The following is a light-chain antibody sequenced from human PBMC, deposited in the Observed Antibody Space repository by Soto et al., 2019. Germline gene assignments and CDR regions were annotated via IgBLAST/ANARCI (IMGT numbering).Light chain of an antibody. CDR2: GAS. J-gene: IGKJ1*01. Sequence: VDRVTITCRASQTIRTSLNWYQQKPGEAPKLLIFGASTLQSGVPSRFTGSGSGTDFTLSVVSLQPGDVGVYFCQQSNTIPWTFGRGTKVDIK. CDR3: QQSNTIPWT. V-gene: IGKV1-39*01. CDR1: QTIRTS.